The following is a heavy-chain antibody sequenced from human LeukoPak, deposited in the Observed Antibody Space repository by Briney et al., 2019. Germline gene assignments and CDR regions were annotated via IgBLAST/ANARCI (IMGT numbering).Heavy chain of an antibody. CDR3: ARGISLGVAFDI. Sequence: SSETLSLTCTVAGGSISSSRDYWGWIREPPGKGLEWIGCIYYTGSTYYNPSLKSRVTISVDTSKNQFSLKLSSVTAADTAVYYCARGISLGVAFDIWGQGTMVTVSS. CDR2: IYYTGST. J-gene: IGHJ3*02. CDR1: GGSISSSRDY. D-gene: IGHD2-8*02. V-gene: IGHV4-39*07.